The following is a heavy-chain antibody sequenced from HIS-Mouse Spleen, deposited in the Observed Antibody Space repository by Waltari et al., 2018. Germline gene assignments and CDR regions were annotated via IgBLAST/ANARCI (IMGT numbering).Heavy chain of an antibody. CDR3: AREIPYSSSWYDWYFDL. D-gene: IGHD6-13*01. CDR2: IYYRGST. CDR1: GGSLSSSSYY. Sequence: QLQLQESGPGLVKPSETLSLTCTVSGGSLSSSSYYWGWFRQPPGKGLEWIGSIYYRGSTYYNPSLKSRVTISVDTSKNQFSLKLSSVTAADTAVYYCAREIPYSSSWYDWYFDLWGRGTLVTVSS. V-gene: IGHV4-39*07. J-gene: IGHJ2*01.